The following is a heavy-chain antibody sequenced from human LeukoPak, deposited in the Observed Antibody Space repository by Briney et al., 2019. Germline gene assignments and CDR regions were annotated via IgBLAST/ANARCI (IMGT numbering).Heavy chain of an antibody. CDR1: GGSISSGSYY. D-gene: IGHD6-6*01. J-gene: IGHJ3*02. V-gene: IGHV4-61*02. CDR2: IYTSGST. Sequence: PSQTLSLTCTVSGGSISSGSYYWSWIRQPAGKGLEWIGRIYTSGSTNYNPSLKSRVTISVDTSKNQFSLKLSSVTAADTAVYYCAREGGSIAARATVPDAFDIWGQGTMVTVSS. CDR3: AREGGSIAARATVPDAFDI.